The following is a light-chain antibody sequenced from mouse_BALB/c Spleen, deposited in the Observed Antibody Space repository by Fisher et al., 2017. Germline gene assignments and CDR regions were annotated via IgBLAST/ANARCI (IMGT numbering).Light chain of an antibody. V-gene: IGKV4-57*01. CDR1: SSVSY. J-gene: IGKJ2*01. CDR3: QQRSSYPPMYT. Sequence: IVLTQSPAIMSASPGEKVTITCSASSSVSYMHWFQQKPGTSPKLWIYSTSNLASGVPARFSGSGSGTSYSLTISRMEAEDAATYYCQQRSSYPPMYTFGGGTKLERK. CDR2: STS.